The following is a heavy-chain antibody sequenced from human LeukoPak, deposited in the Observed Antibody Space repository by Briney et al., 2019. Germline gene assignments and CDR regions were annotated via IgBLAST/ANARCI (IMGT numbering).Heavy chain of an antibody. CDR3: VRGGNGDYATDY. V-gene: IGHV3-23*01. J-gene: IGHJ4*02. Sequence: GGSLRLSCAASGFTFSSYAMNWVRQAPGKGLEWVSVISGSGGGTCYADSVKGRFTISRDNAKNSLFLQMNSLRAEDTAVYYCVRGGNGDYATDYWGQGTLVTVSS. CDR1: GFTFSSYA. D-gene: IGHD4-17*01. CDR2: ISGSGGGT.